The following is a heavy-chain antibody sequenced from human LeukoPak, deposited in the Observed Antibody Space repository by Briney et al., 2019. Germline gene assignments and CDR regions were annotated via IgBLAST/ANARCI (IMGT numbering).Heavy chain of an antibody. J-gene: IGHJ4*02. V-gene: IGHV5-51*01. CDR3: ARRPTGGGTYYFDY. Sequence: GESLKISCKGSGYTFTTSWIGWVRQMPGKGLEWMGIIYPGDSDTRYSPSFQGQVTISADKSITSAYLQWSSLKASDTAMYYCARRPTGGGTYYFDYSGQGTLVSVSS. D-gene: IGHD4-17*01. CDR2: IYPGDSDT. CDR1: GYTFTTSW.